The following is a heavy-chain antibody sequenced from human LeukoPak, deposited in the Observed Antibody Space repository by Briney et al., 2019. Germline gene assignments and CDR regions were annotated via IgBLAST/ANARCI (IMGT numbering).Heavy chain of an antibody. V-gene: IGHV3-23*01. CDR1: VFTFSNYG. Sequence: GGSLRLSCAASVFTFSNYGMSWVRQAAGKGLEWVSGTSGSGGSTHYYADSVKGRFTISRDNSKNTLYLQMNSLRAEDTAVYYCASLSSSSGYWGQGTLVTVSS. D-gene: IGHD3-22*01. CDR3: ASLSSSSGY. J-gene: IGHJ4*02. CDR2: TSGSGGST.